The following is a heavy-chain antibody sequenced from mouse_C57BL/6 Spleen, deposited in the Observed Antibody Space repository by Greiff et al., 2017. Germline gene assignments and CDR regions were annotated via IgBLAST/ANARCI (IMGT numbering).Heavy chain of an antibody. J-gene: IGHJ1*03. CDR3: AREWLRRGNWYFDV. V-gene: IGHV5-17*01. CDR2: ISSGSSTI. Sequence: GVEWVAYISSGSSTIYYADTVKGRFTISRDNAKNTLFLQMTSLRSEDTAMYYCAREWLRRGNWYFDVWGTGTTVTVSS. D-gene: IGHD2-2*01.